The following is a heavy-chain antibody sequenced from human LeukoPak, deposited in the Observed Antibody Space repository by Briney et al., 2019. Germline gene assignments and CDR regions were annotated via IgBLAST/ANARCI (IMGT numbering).Heavy chain of an antibody. D-gene: IGHD2-8*02. CDR2: LIPVFGRA. Sequence: SMKVSCKASGDSFSKYAVSWVRQAPGQGLEWMGGLIPVFGRAIYAVKFQGRVTISTDESTNTAYMELSRLTSEDTAVYYCARGRRDPGAGAGVDYYYYYMDVWATGTTVTVSS. CDR1: GDSFSKYA. CDR3: ARGRRDPGAGAGVDYYYYYMDV. V-gene: IGHV1-69*05. J-gene: IGHJ6*03.